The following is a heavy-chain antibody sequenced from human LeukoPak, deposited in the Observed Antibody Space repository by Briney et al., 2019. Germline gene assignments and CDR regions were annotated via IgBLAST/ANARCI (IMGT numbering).Heavy chain of an antibody. CDR3: ARGSDYANFDY. CDR1: GYTLTELS. J-gene: IGHJ4*02. V-gene: IGHV1-24*01. CDR2: FDPEDGET. Sequence: ASVKVSCKVSGYTLTELSMHWVRQAPGKGLEWMGGFDPEDGETIYAQKFQGRVTMTRDTSTSTVYMELSSLRSEDTAVYYCARGSDYANFDYWGQGTLVTVSS. D-gene: IGHD4-17*01.